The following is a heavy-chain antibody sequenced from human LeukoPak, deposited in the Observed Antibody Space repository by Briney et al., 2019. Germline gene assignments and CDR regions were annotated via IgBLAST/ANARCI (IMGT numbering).Heavy chain of an antibody. Sequence: ASVKVSCTASGYTFSSYGISWVRQAPGQGLEWMGWISAYNGNTNYAQKLQGRVTMTTDTSTSTAYMELRSLRSDDTAVYYCARGAPGSDYYYYMDVWGKGTTVTVSS. CDR3: ARGAPGSDYYYYMDV. CDR1: GYTFSSYG. J-gene: IGHJ6*03. V-gene: IGHV1-18*01. D-gene: IGHD4/OR15-4a*01. CDR2: ISAYNGNT.